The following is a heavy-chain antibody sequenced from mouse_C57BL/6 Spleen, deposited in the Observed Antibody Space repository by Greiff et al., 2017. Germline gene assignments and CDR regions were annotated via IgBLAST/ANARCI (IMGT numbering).Heavy chain of an antibody. Sequence: EVQLQQSGAELVKPGASVKLSCTASGFNIKDYYMHWVKQRTEQGLEWIGRIDPEDGETKYAPNFQGKATITADTSSNTAYLQLSSLTSEDTAVYYCARLGGYDYDVGYWGQGTTLTVSS. J-gene: IGHJ2*01. CDR2: IDPEDGET. CDR3: ARLGGYDYDVGY. D-gene: IGHD2-4*01. V-gene: IGHV14-2*01. CDR1: GFNIKDYY.